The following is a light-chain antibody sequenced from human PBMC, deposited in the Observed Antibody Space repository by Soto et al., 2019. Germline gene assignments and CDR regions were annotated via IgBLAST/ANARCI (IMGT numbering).Light chain of an antibody. CDR2: DVS. V-gene: IGLV2-11*01. CDR3: CSYAGSYVYV. Sequence: QSALTQPRSVSGSPGQSVTISCTGTSSDVGGYNYVSWYQQHPGKAPKLMIYDVSKRPSGVPDRFSGSKSGNTASLTISGLQAEDKADYYCCSYAGSYVYVFGTGTKLTVL. CDR1: SSDVGGYNY. J-gene: IGLJ1*01.